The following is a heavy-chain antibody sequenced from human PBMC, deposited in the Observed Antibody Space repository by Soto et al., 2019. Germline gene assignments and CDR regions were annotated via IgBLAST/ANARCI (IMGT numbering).Heavy chain of an antibody. CDR2: IDNGGDIV. CDR1: GFTFSTYE. D-gene: IGHD3-10*01. V-gene: IGHV3-48*03. CDR3: ARDWTGGSYYF. J-gene: IGHJ4*01. Sequence: GSLRLSCAASGFTFSTYEMSWVRQAPGKGLEWLSYIDNGGDIVHYADSVEGRFTISRDNAKNSLYLEMNNLRADDTALYYCARDWTGGSYYFWGQGTLVTVSS.